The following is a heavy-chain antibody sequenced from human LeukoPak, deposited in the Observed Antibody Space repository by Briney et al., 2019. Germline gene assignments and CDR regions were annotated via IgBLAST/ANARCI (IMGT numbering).Heavy chain of an antibody. CDR2: IIPIFGIA. CDR3: ARDPRYCSSTSCYYYYGMDV. Sequence: SVKVSCKASGGTFSSYAISWVRQAPGQGLEWMGRIIPIFGIANYAQKFQGRVTITADKSTSTAYMELSSLRSEDTAVYYCARDPRYCSSTSCYYYYGMDVWGQGTTVTVSS. D-gene: IGHD2-2*01. CDR1: GGTFSSYA. V-gene: IGHV1-69*04. J-gene: IGHJ6*02.